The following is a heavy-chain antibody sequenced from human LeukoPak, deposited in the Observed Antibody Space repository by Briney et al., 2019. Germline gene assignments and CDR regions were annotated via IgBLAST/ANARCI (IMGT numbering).Heavy chain of an antibody. V-gene: IGHV4-34*01. CDR3: ARGGLRYFDWSTRDWFDP. CDR2: INHSGST. D-gene: IGHD3-9*01. J-gene: IGHJ5*02. Sequence: PSETLSLTCAVYGGSFSGYYWSWIRQPPGKGLEWIGEINHSGSTNYNPSLKSRVTISVDTSKNQFSLKLSSVTAADTTVYYCARGGLRYFDWSTRDWFDPWGQGTLVTVSS. CDR1: GGSFSGYY.